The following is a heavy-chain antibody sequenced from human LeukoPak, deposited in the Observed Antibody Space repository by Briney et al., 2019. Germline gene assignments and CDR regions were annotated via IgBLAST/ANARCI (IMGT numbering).Heavy chain of an antibody. Sequence: PGRSLRLSCAASGSTFSSYAMHWVCQAPGKGLEWMAFIRSDGSNKYYADSVKGRFTISRDNSKNTLYLQMNSLRAEDTAVYYCARILDSAWGELGYWGQGTLVTVSS. CDR3: ARILDSAWGELGY. CDR1: GSTFSSYA. CDR2: IRSDGSNK. J-gene: IGHJ4*02. D-gene: IGHD6-19*01. V-gene: IGHV3-30*04.